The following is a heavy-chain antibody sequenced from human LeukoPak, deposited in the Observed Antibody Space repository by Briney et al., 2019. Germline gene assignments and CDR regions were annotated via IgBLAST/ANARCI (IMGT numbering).Heavy chain of an antibody. V-gene: IGHV3-7*03. D-gene: IGHD3-22*01. CDR3: AKDSGSRYYYDSSGTRAGAFDI. Sequence: GSLRLSCEGSAFIFSGHWMNWVRPTPGKGLEWVASIKEDGSERQYVDSVKGRFSISRDNTKGSLFLQLNSLSAEDSAVYYCAKDSGSRYYYDSSGTRAGAFDIWGQGTMVTVSS. CDR1: AFIFSGHW. J-gene: IGHJ3*02. CDR2: IKEDGSER.